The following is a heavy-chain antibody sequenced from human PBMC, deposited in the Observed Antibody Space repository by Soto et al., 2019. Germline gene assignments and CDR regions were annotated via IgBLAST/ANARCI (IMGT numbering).Heavy chain of an antibody. Sequence: QLQLQESGPGLVKPSETLSLTCTVSGASISSSNYYWGWIRQPPGRGLEWIGTMYYSGRTYYNPSLKSRVHTSVDTSKNQFSLKLSAVTATDTAVYYCARHGNTVTTGYYYGMDVWGQGTTVTVSS. CDR2: MYYSGRT. D-gene: IGHD4-17*01. CDR1: GASISSSNYY. J-gene: IGHJ6*02. V-gene: IGHV4-39*01. CDR3: ARHGNTVTTGYYYGMDV.